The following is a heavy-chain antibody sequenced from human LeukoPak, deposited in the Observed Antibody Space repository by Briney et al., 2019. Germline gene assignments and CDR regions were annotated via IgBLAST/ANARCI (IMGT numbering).Heavy chain of an antibody. J-gene: IGHJ4*02. Sequence: ASVKVSCKASGYTFTAYYMHWVRQAPGKGLEYVSFITENGRSTSHADSVKGRFSISRDNSKNTLYLQMSSLRAEDTAVYYCVKDLSGTYSFDYWGQGTLVTVSS. CDR1: GYTFTAYY. V-gene: IGHV3-64D*06. CDR2: ITENGRST. D-gene: IGHD1-26*01. CDR3: VKDLSGTYSFDY.